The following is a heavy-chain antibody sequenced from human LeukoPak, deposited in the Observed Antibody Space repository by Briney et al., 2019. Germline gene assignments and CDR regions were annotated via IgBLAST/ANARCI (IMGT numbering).Heavy chain of an antibody. CDR3: ARASGSSSWSYYYYYYMDV. Sequence: PSETLSLTCTVSGGSISSYYWSWIRQPAGKGLEWIGRIYTSGSTNYNPSLKSRVTITVDTSKNQFSLKLSSVTAADTAVYYCARASGSSSWSYYYYYYMDVWGKGTTVTISS. CDR2: IYTSGST. D-gene: IGHD6-13*01. J-gene: IGHJ6*03. CDR1: GGSISSYY. V-gene: IGHV4-4*07.